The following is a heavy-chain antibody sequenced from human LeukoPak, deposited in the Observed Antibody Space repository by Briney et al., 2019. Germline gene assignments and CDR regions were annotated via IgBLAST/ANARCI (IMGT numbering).Heavy chain of an antibody. CDR1: GYTFTGYY. Sequence: ASVKVSCKASGYTFTGYYMHWVRQAPGQGLEWMGWISAYNGNTNYAQKLQGRVTMTTGTSTSTAYMELRSLRSDDTAVYYCARSPGGYYDSSGYYWFDYWGQGTLVTVSS. J-gene: IGHJ4*02. V-gene: IGHV1-18*04. CDR3: ARSPGGYYDSSGYYWFDY. CDR2: ISAYNGNT. D-gene: IGHD3-22*01.